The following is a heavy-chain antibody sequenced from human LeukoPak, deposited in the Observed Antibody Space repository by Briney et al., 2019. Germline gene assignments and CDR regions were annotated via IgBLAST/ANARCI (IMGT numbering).Heavy chain of an antibody. D-gene: IGHD3-22*01. J-gene: IGHJ5*02. CDR3: ARATVYDSSGYVDWFDP. CDR1: KFNFNAYG. CDR2: ISGSGFST. V-gene: IGHV3-23*01. Sequence: GGCLRLSCSTSKFNFNAYGMSWVRQAPGKGLEWVSSISGSGFSTQYADSVQGRFTISRDNAKNSLYLQMNSLRAEDTAVYYCARATVYDSSGYVDWFDPWGQGTLVTVSS.